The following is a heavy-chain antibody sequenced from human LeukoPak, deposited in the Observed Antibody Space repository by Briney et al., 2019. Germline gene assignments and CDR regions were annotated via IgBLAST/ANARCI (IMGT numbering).Heavy chain of an antibody. CDR2: INAGNGNT. V-gene: IGHV1-3*01. D-gene: IGHD6-13*01. J-gene: IGHJ4*02. CDR3: ARSEAAAGPFGYFDY. CDR1: GYTFTSYA. Sequence: GASVKVSCKASGYTFTSYAMHWVRQAPGQRLEWMGWINAGNGNTKYSQKFQGGVTITRDTSASTAYMELSSLRSEDTAVYYCARSEAAAGPFGYFDYWGQGTLVTVSS.